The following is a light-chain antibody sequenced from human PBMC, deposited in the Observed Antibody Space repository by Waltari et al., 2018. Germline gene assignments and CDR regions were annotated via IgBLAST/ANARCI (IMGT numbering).Light chain of an antibody. J-gene: IGLJ3*02. CDR1: CSDAGAYEY. Sequence: QSALTQPASVSGSPGQSITISCSGVCSDAGAYEYVSWHQHHPGKAPQVIIYDVTNRPSGISDRFSASKSANTASLTISRLQPEDEADYYCSSQTLDGLVLFGGGTRLTVL. V-gene: IGLV2-14*03. CDR3: SSQTLDGLVL. CDR2: DVT.